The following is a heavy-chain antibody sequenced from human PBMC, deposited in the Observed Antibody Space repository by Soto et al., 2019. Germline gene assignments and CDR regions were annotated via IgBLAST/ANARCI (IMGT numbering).Heavy chain of an antibody. V-gene: IGHV3-23*01. CDR1: GFTFSNYA. CDR3: AKEGPTSPYNWFDP. Sequence: EVQLLESGGCLVQPGGSLRLSCAASGFTFSNYAMSWVRQAPGKGLEWVSGLSDGGGSTFYADSVKGRFTISRDNAKNTLYLQMSSLRAEDTAVYYCAKEGPTSPYNWFDPWGQGTLVTVSS. J-gene: IGHJ5*02. D-gene: IGHD2-2*01. CDR2: LSDGGGST.